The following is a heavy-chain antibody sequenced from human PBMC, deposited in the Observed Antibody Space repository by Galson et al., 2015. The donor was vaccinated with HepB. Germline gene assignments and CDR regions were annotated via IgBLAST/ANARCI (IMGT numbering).Heavy chain of an antibody. CDR3: AKDKGPWAGLFDY. CDR1: GFTFDDYT. J-gene: IGHJ4*02. V-gene: IGHV3-43*01. Sequence: SLRLSCAASGFTFDDYTMHWVRQAPGKGLEWVSLISWDGGSTYYADSVKGRFTISRDNSKNSLYLQMNSLRTEDTALYYCAKDKGPWAGLFDYWGQGTLVTVSS. CDR2: ISWDGGST. D-gene: IGHD6-19*01.